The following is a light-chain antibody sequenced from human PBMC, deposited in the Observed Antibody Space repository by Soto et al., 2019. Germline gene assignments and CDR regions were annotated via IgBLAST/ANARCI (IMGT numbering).Light chain of an antibody. Sequence: DIQRTQSPSTLSGSVGDRFTITCLASQTISSWLAWYQQKPGKAPKLLIYKASTLKSGVTSRFSGSGSGTEFTLTISSLQPDDFATYYCQHYNSYSEAVGQGTKVDIK. CDR3: QHYNSYSEA. J-gene: IGKJ1*01. CDR1: QTISSW. CDR2: KAS. V-gene: IGKV1-5*03.